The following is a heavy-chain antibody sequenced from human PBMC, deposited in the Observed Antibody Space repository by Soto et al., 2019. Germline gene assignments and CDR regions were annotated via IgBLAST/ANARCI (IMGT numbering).Heavy chain of an antibody. Sequence: GASVKVSCKASGGTFSSYAISWVRQAPGQGLEWMGGIIPIFGTANYAQKFQGRVTITADESTSTAYMELSSLISEDTAVYYCAKSSTQRYDFWSGYLPSFDPWGQGTLVTVSS. D-gene: IGHD3-3*01. CDR3: AKSSTQRYDFWSGYLPSFDP. V-gene: IGHV1-69*13. CDR2: IIPIFGTA. J-gene: IGHJ5*02. CDR1: GGTFSSYA.